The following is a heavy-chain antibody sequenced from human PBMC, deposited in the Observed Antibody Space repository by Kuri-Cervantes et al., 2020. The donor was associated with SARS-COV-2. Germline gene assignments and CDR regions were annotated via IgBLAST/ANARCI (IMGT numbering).Heavy chain of an antibody. Sequence: GESLKISCAASGFTFSSYWMSWVRQAPGKGLEWVANIKQDGSEKYYVDSVKGRFTISRDNAKNSLYLQMNSLRAEDTAVYYCAREDFMYYDFWSGYYHYWYFDLWGRGTLVTVSS. V-gene: IGHV3-7*01. D-gene: IGHD3-3*01. CDR2: IKQDGSEK. CDR1: GFTFSSYW. J-gene: IGHJ2*01. CDR3: AREDFMYYDFWSGYYHYWYFDL.